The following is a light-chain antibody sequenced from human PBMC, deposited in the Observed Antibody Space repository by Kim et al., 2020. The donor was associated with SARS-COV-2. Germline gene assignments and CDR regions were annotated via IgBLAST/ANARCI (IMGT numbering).Light chain of an antibody. J-gene: IGKJ2*01. CDR2: KAS. CDR3: QQYNTHT. V-gene: IGKV1-5*03. Sequence: DIQMTQSPSTLSASVGDRVTITCRASQSISTWLAWYQQKPGKAPKLLIYKASNLESGVPSRFSGSGSETEFTLTISSLQPDDFATYYCQQYNTHTFGQGTKLEI. CDR1: QSISTW.